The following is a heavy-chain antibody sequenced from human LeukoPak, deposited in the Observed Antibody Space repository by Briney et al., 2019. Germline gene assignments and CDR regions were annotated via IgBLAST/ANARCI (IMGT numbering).Heavy chain of an antibody. J-gene: IGHJ4*02. Sequence: GGSLRLSCAASGFTFSSYAMSWVRQAPGKGLEWVSAISGSGGSTYYADSVKGRFTISRDNSKNTLYLQMNSLRAEDTAVYYCAKARSIVVVVAATIDYWGQGTLVTVSS. CDR3: AKARSIVVVVAATIDY. D-gene: IGHD2-15*01. V-gene: IGHV3-23*01. CDR2: ISGSGGST. CDR1: GFTFSSYA.